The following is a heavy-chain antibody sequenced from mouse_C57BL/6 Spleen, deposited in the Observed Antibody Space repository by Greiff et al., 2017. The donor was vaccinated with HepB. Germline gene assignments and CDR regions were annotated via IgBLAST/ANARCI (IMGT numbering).Heavy chain of an antibody. J-gene: IGHJ2*01. CDR2: IDPSDSYT. D-gene: IGHD2-1*01. CDR1: GYTFTSYW. Sequence: QVQLQQPGAELVKPGASVKLSCKASGYTFTSYWMQWVKQRPGQGLEWIGEIDPSDSYTNYNQKFKGKATLTVDTSASTAYMQLSSLTSEDSAVYYCARRDGNYGVDYRGQGTTLTVSS. V-gene: IGHV1-50*01. CDR3: ARRDGNYGVDY.